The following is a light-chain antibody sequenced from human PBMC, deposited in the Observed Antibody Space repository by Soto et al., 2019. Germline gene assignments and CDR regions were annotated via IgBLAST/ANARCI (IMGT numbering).Light chain of an antibody. Sequence: EIVLTQSPGTLSLSPGERATLSCRASQSVSNYLAWYQRKPGQAPRLLIYGASSRATGIPDRFSGSGSGTEFTLTISRLEPEDFAVYYCHQYGGSPQTFGQGTKV. CDR1: QSVSNY. CDR2: GAS. J-gene: IGKJ1*01. CDR3: HQYGGSPQT. V-gene: IGKV3-20*01.